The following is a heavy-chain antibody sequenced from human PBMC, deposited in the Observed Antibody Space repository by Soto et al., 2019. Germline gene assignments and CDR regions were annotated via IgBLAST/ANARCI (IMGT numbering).Heavy chain of an antibody. J-gene: IGHJ4*02. CDR3: AKPEEVVRGFDF. Sequence: GGSLRLSCAASGFTFGHSAMSWVRQAPGKGLEWVAAISGTGGAAYYADSVKGRFTISRDNSRNTLFLQMNSLRVDDTAIYHCAKPEEVVRGFDFWGLGT. CDR1: GFTFGHSA. CDR2: ISGTGGAA. D-gene: IGHD3-10*01. V-gene: IGHV3-23*01.